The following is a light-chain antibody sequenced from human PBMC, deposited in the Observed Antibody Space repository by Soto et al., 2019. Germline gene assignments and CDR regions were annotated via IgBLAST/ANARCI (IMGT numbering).Light chain of an antibody. CDR1: SDDIGNFNL. Sequence: QSALTQPAPVSGSPGQSITFSCTGSSDDIGNFNLVSWYQQYPGKAPKLILYEVNKRPLGVSDRFSGSKSGNTASLAISGLQAEDAADYHCCSYAGSRWVFGGGTKVTVL. CDR2: EVN. J-gene: IGLJ3*02. V-gene: IGLV2-23*02. CDR3: CSYAGSRWV.